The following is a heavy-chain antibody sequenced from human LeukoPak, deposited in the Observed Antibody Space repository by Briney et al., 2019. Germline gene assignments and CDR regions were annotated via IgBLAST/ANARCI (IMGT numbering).Heavy chain of an antibody. CDR2: LYSDGRT. D-gene: IGHD2-15*01. J-gene: IGHJ4*02. CDR3: ARGGGYYPIDY. V-gene: IGHV3-53*01. CDR1: GFTVNSNY. Sequence: GGSLRLSCAASGFTVNSNYMNWVRQAPGKGLEWVSVLYSDGRTYYADSVKGRFTISRDTSKNTLYLQVNSLRAEDTAVYYCARGGGYYPIDYWGQGSLVTVSS.